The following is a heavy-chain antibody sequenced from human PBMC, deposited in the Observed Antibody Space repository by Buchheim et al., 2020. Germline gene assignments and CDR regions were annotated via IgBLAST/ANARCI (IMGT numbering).Heavy chain of an antibody. V-gene: IGHV3-21*01. CDR2: ISSSSSYI. D-gene: IGHD3-3*01. J-gene: IGHJ4*02. Sequence: EVQLVEPGGGLVKPGGSLRLSCAASGFTFSTFSMTWVRKAPGKGLEWFSSISSSSSYIYYADSVKGRFTISRATAKNSLYLQMNSLRAEDTAVYYCASSRFEWLLIDWGQGTL. CDR3: ASSRFEWLLID. CDR1: GFTFSTFS.